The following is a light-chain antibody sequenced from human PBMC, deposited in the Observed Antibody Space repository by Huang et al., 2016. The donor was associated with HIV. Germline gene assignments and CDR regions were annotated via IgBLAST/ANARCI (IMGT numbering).Light chain of an antibody. Sequence: STRAGASGERVTLRCRASHRLSSNLAGYQQKPGQAPKLLIHGASTRASGSPARFSGSGSGTEFTLAISSLQSEDSGVYCCQQYDNWPFTFGQGTRLEIK. V-gene: IGKV3-15*01. J-gene: IGKJ5*01. CDR2: GAS. CDR3: QQYDNWPFT. CDR1: HRLSSN.